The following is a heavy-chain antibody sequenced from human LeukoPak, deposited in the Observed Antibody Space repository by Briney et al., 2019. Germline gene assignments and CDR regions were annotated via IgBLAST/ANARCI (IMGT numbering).Heavy chain of an antibody. Sequence: PGGSLRLSCAASGFTFSSYSMNWVRQAPGKGLEWVSYISSSSSTIYYADSVKGRFTISRDNAKNTLYLQMNNLRAEDTVVFYCARAAYDSNGYTANHDHWGQGTTVTVSS. CDR2: ISSSSSTI. V-gene: IGHV3-48*01. CDR3: ARAAYDSNGYTANHDH. D-gene: IGHD3-22*01. CDR1: GFTFSSYS. J-gene: IGHJ6*02.